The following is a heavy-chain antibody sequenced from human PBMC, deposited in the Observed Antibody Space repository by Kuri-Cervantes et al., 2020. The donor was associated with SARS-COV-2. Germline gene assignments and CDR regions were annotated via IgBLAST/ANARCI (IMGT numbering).Heavy chain of an antibody. J-gene: IGHJ4*02. D-gene: IGHD3-22*01. CDR2: IIPIFGTA. CDR3: ARVPDDSSGYQGELDY. Sequence: SVKVSCKASGGTFSSYAISWVRQAPGQGLEWMGGIIPIFGTANYAQKFQGRVTITADESTSTAYMELSSLRSEDTAVYYCARVPDDSSGYQGELDYWGQGTPVTVSS. V-gene: IGHV1-69*13. CDR1: GGTFSSYA.